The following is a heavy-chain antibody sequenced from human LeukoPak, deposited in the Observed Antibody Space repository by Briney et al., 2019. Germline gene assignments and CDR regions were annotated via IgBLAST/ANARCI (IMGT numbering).Heavy chain of an antibody. D-gene: IGHD4-11*01. Sequence: GGSLILSCVASGFTFNNYARSWVRQAPGKGLEWVSGLSASGGLTYYSDSVKGRFTISRDNSKNTLYLQTNSLRADDTAVYYCAKGGSSYSEMDYWGQGTLVTVSS. J-gene: IGHJ4*02. CDR1: GFTFNNYA. V-gene: IGHV3-23*01. CDR3: AKGGSSYSEMDY. CDR2: LSASGGLT.